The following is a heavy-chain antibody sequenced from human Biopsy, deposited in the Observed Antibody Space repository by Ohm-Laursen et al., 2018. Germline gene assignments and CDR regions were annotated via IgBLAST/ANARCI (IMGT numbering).Heavy chain of an antibody. CDR1: GGSINSGGHF. CDR2: IYDNGDT. D-gene: IGHD3-22*01. CDR3: ARGDYFDSNGYFWFDP. Sequence: TLSLTCSVSGGSINSGGHFWGWVRQSPGKGLEWIGYIYDNGDTYYNPSLMSLVSISGDTSKNQFSLKLNSVTAADTAVYYCARGDYFDSNGYFWFDPWGQGTLVTVSS. V-gene: IGHV4-31*01. J-gene: IGHJ5*02.